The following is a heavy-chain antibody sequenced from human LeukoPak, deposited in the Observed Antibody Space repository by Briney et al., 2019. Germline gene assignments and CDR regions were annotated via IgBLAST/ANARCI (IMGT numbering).Heavy chain of an antibody. CDR1: GFTFSSYA. CDR3: ATLPAYSSSFNFDY. V-gene: IGHV3-23*01. D-gene: IGHD6-13*01. Sequence: PGGSLRLSCAASGFTFSSYAMSWVRQAPGEGLEWVSAISGSGGSTYYADSVKGRFTIPRDNSKNTLYLQMNSLRAEDTAVYYCATLPAYSSSFNFDYWGQGTLVTVSS. CDR2: ISGSGGST. J-gene: IGHJ4*02.